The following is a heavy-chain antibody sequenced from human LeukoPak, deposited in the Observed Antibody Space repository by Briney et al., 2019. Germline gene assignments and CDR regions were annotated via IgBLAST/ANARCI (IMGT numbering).Heavy chain of an antibody. CDR3: AKYPPTATLSHFDY. J-gene: IGHJ4*02. CDR2: ISGSGGRT. Sequence: AGGSLRLSCVASGFTFRSYAMSWVRQAPGQGLEWVAAISGSGGRTYYADSVKGRFTISRDNSKDTLYLQINSLRAEDTAIYYCAKYPPTATLSHFDYWGQGTLVSVSS. V-gene: IGHV3-23*01. D-gene: IGHD4-11*01. CDR1: GFTFRSYA.